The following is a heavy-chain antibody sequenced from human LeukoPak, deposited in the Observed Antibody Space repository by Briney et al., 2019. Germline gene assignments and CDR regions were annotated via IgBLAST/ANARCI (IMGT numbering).Heavy chain of an antibody. CDR3: AIRYSGSLAYDFDY. D-gene: IGHD1-26*01. Sequence: SVKVSCKASGGTFSSYTINWVRQAPGQGLEWMGRIIPILGIANYAQKFQGRVTITADKSTSTAYMELSSLRSEDTAVYYCAIRYSGSLAYDFDYWGQGTLVTVSS. CDR1: GGTFSSYT. J-gene: IGHJ4*02. CDR2: IIPILGIA. V-gene: IGHV1-69*02.